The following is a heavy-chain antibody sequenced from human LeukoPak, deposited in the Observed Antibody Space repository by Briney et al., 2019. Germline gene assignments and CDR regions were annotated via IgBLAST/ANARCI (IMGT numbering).Heavy chain of an antibody. CDR1: GYTFTSYD. CDR2: MNPNSGNT. V-gene: IGHV1-8*01. J-gene: IGHJ4*02. CDR3: ARRNRLWSKRFGRGDYYFDY. D-gene: IGHD3-10*01. Sequence: GASVKVSCKASGYTFTSYDINWVRQATGQGLEWMGWMNPNSGNTGYAQKFQGRVTMTRNTSISTAYMELSSLRSEDTAVYYCARRNRLWSKRFGRGDYYFDYWGQGTLVTVSS.